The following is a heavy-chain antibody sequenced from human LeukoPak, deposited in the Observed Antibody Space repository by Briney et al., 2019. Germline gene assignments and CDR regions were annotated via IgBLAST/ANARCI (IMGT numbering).Heavy chain of an antibody. Sequence: SETLSLTCAVYGGSFSGYCWSWIRQPPGKGLEWIGEINHSGSTNYNPSLKSRVTISVDTSKNQFSLKLSSVTAADTAVYYCAGPGEYCSSTSCYRYYYYYYMDVWGKGTTVTVSS. CDR2: INHSGST. CDR1: GGSFSGYC. V-gene: IGHV4-34*01. D-gene: IGHD2-2*02. CDR3: AGPGEYCSSTSCYRYYYYYYMDV. J-gene: IGHJ6*03.